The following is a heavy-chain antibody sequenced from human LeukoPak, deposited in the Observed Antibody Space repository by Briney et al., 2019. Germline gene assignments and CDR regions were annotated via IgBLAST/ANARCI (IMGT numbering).Heavy chain of an antibody. CDR1: GFTFSTYG. D-gene: IGHD3-10*01. V-gene: IGHV3-23*01. Sequence: AGGSLRLSCAASGFTFSTYGMGWVRQAPGKGLEWVSIINYNGDTTYYADSVKGRFTISRDNSKNTLYLQMNSLRAEDRAVYYCAKDALWFGGANAAFDIWGQGTMVTVSP. J-gene: IGHJ3*02. CDR3: AKDALWFGGANAAFDI. CDR2: INYNGDTT.